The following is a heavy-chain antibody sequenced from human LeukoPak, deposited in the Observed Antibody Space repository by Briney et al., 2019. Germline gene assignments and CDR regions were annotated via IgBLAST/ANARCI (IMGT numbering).Heavy chain of an antibody. J-gene: IGHJ3*02. CDR1: GGSISSGGYY. Sequence: PSEPLSLTCTVSGGSISSGGYYWSWIRQHPGKGLEWIGYIYYSGSTYYNPSLKSRVTISVDTSKNQFSLKLSSVTAADTAVYYCASYPMVRGVIMSTTDAFDIWGQGTMVTVSS. CDR2: IYYSGST. D-gene: IGHD3-10*01. CDR3: ASYPMVRGVIMSTTDAFDI. V-gene: IGHV4-31*03.